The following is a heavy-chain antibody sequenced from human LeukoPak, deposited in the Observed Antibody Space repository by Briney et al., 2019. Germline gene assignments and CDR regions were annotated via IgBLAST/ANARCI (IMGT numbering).Heavy chain of an antibody. CDR3: AKVYGSGSYYTGYFDY. V-gene: IGHV3-7*03. CDR1: GFTFSKAW. CDR2: IKQDGTEK. J-gene: IGHJ4*02. Sequence: TGGSLRLSCAASGFTFSKAWMSWVRQAPGKGLEWVANIKQDGTEKYYVDSVKGRFTISRDNAKNSLYLQMNSLRAEDTAVYYCAKVYGSGSYYTGYFDYWGQGTLVTVSS. D-gene: IGHD3-10*01.